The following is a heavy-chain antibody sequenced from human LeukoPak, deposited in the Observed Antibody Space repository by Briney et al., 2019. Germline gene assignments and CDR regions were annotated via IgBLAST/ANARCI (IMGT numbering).Heavy chain of an antibody. J-gene: IGHJ4*02. V-gene: IGHV3-7*01. CDR2: IKQDGSEK. D-gene: IGHD1-26*01. CDR3: ARDPAIQELGYY. Sequence: GGSLSLSCAASGFTFSNYWMSWVRQAPGKGLEWVANIKQDGSEKYYEDSVKGRLTISRDNAKNSLYLQMNSLRAEDTAVYYCARDPAIQELGYYWGQGTLVTVSS. CDR1: GFTFSNYW.